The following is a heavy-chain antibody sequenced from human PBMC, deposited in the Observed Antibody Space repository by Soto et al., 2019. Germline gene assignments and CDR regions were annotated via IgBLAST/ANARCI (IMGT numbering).Heavy chain of an antibody. D-gene: IGHD3-22*01. CDR2: MYSGGNT. Sequence: QLQLQESGPGLVKPSGTLSRTCTVFGGSFSSSTYYWDLIRQPPGKGLEWIGSMYSGGNTYYNPSLKSRVTVSVDTSKNHVSLRLSSVTSADTAMYYCARQPYDSTGYYYWSSGPGTLVTFSS. V-gene: IGHV4-39*01. J-gene: IGHJ5*02. CDR3: ARQPYDSTGYYYWS. CDR1: GGSFSSSTYY.